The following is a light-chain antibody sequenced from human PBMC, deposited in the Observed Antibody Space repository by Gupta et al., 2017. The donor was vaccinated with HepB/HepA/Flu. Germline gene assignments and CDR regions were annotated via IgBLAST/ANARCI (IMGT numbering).Light chain of an antibody. V-gene: IGKV3-15*01. CDR1: QTATIS. J-gene: IGKJ5*01. CDR2: AAS. Sequence: EILMPQSPATLSVSPWERATLSCRASQTATISVAWYQQKPGQAPRLLIYAASTRATGVPDRFSGSGSGTEFTLTISRLQSDDFAVYYCQQVHQWPVTFGQGTPVEIK. CDR3: QQVHQWPVT.